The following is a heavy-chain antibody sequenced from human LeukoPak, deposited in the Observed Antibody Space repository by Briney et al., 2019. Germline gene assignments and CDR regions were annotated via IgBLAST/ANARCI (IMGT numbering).Heavy chain of an antibody. D-gene: IGHD3-22*01. CDR2: IYHSGST. J-gene: IGHJ4*02. Sequence: PSETLSLTCAVSGVSMRSNWWSWVRQSPGKGLEWIGEIYHSGSTNYNPSLRSRVDIAVDQSRSQFSLKLRSVTAADTAVHYCVSNGYYSIDYWGQGTLVTVSS. CDR3: VSNGYYSIDY. CDR1: GVSMRSNW. V-gene: IGHV4-4*02.